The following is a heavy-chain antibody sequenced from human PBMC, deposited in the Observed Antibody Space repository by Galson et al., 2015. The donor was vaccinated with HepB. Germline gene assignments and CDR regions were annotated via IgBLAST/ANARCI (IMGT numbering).Heavy chain of an antibody. CDR2: IYYSGST. D-gene: IGHD2-15*01. V-gene: IGHV4-59*08. CDR3: ARHGLLTPDDAFDI. CDR1: GGSISSYY. J-gene: IGHJ3*02. Sequence: SETLSLTCTVSGGSISSYYWSWIRQPPGKGLEWLGYIYYSGSTNYNPSLKSRVTISVDTSKNQFSLKLSSVTAADTAVYYCARHGLLTPDDAFDIWSQGTMVTVSS.